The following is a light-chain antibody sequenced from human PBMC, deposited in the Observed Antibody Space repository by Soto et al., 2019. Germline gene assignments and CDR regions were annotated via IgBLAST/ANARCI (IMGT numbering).Light chain of an antibody. CDR3: HQRRNWPRT. V-gene: IGKV3-11*01. CDR2: DAS. CDR1: QSVSSY. Sequence: EIVLTQSPATLSLSPGERATLSCRASQSVSSYLDWFQQKPGQAPRLLIYDASNRATGIPARFSGSGSGTDFTLTISSLEPEDFAVYYCHQRRNWPRTFGQGTKVEIK. J-gene: IGKJ1*01.